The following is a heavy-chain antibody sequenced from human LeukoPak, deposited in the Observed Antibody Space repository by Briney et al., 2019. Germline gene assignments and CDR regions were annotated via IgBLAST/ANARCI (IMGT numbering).Heavy chain of an antibody. CDR3: ARISGSYYSTYYYYMDV. CDR1: GYSFTSYW. V-gene: IGHV5-51*01. CDR2: IYPGDSDT. D-gene: IGHD1-26*01. J-gene: IGHJ6*03. Sequence: GESLKISCKGSGYSFTSYWIGWVRQMPGKGLEWMGIIYPGDSDTRYSPSFQGQVTISADKSISTAYLQWSSLKASDTAMYYCARISGSYYSTYYYYMDVWGKGTTVTVSS.